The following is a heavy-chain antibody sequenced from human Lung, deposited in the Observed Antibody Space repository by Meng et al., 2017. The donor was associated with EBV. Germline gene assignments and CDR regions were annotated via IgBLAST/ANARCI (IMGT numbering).Heavy chain of an antibody. CDR3: ARLLSNWNPYFAY. V-gene: IGHV4-31*03. J-gene: IGHJ4*02. D-gene: IGHD1-20*01. CDR1: GVSSSNDGYY. Sequence: VTLQVSGPGLAKPSQPLAFTCSVSGVSSSNDGYYYNWIRQDPGKGLEWIGYIYNGETTSDNPSLKRRVSMSKDTSQNQFFQNLKSVAAADTVVYCGARLLSNWNPYFAYWGQGILVTVSS. CDR2: IYNGETT.